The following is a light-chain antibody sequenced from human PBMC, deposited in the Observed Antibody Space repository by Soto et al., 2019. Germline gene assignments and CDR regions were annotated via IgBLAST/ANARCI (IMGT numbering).Light chain of an antibody. Sequence: DIQLTQSPSSLSESVGDRVTLACQASQDIGRSLSWFQQKPGKAPNLLIYAASNLEAGVPSRFSAGGSGTNFSLIISSLQPQDIATYYCQQYHTFPYTFGRGTKL. CDR3: QQYHTFPYT. V-gene: IGKV1-33*01. CDR2: AAS. CDR1: QDIGRS. J-gene: IGKJ2*01.